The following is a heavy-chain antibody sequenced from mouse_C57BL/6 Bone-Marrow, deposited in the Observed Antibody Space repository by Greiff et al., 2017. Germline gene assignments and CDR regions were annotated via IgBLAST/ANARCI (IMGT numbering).Heavy chain of an antibody. CDR1: GYTFTSYG. D-gene: IGHD2-3*01. CDR3: ARGGWLLDWFAY. CDR2: IYPRSGNT. Sequence: VKLQESGAELARPGASVKLSCKASGYTFTSYGISWVKQRTGQGLEWIGEIYPRSGNTYYNEKFKGKATLTADKSSSTAYRELRSLTSEDSAVYFCARGGWLLDWFAYWGQGTLVTVSA. V-gene: IGHV1-81*01. J-gene: IGHJ3*01.